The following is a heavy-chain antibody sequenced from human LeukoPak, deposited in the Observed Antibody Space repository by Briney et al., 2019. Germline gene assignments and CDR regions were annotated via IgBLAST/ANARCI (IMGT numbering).Heavy chain of an antibody. V-gene: IGHV3-21*01. Sequence: GGSLRLSCAASGFTFSSYSMNWVRQAPGKGLEWVSSISSSSSYIYYADSVKGRFTISRDNAKNSLYLQMNSLRAEDTAVYYCARDRALNYDFWSGYSPYGYWGQGTLVTVSS. CDR3: ARDRALNYDFWSGYSPYGY. CDR1: GFTFSSYS. D-gene: IGHD3-3*01. CDR2: ISSSSSYI. J-gene: IGHJ4*02.